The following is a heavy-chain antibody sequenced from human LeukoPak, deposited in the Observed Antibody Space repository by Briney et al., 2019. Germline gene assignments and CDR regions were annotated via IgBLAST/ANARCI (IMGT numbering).Heavy chain of an antibody. V-gene: IGHV1-18*01. Sequence: ASVKVSCKASGYTFTSYGISWVRQAPGQGLEWMGWLSSYNGNTNYAQKFQGRVTMTTDTSTSTAYMDLRSLRSDDTAVHYCARAPRITILGVVTRYYYYMDVWGKGTTVTVSS. CDR3: ARAPRITILGVVTRYYYYMDV. J-gene: IGHJ6*03. D-gene: IGHD3-3*01. CDR1: GYTFTSYG. CDR2: LSSYNGNT.